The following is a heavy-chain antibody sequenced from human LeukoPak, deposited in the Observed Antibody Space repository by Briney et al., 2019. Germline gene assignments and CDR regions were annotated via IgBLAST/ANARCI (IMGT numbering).Heavy chain of an antibody. V-gene: IGHV3-48*01. CDR3: ARGAEFYYYMDV. Sequence: GGSLRLSCAASGFTFSSYRLNWVRQAPGKGLEGVSYISGTSRTIYYADSVKGRFTVSRDNAKNSLYLQMSSLRADDTAVYYCARGAEFYYYMDVWGKGTTVTVSS. J-gene: IGHJ6*03. CDR1: GFTFSSYR. D-gene: IGHD3-10*01. CDR2: ISGTSRTI.